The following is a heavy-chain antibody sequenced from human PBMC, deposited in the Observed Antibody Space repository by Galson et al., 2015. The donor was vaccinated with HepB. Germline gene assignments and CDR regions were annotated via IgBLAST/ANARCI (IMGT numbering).Heavy chain of an antibody. Sequence: SLRLSCAASGLTFSSHGMNWVRQAPGKGLEWVSGIIGNGAKTYYADSVKGRFTISRDNSKNTFFLQMNSLKADDTAVYFCAKDRDWGSYDFWGRGALVTVSS. D-gene: IGHD7-27*01. CDR2: IIGNGAKT. V-gene: IGHV3-23*01. CDR1: GLTFSSHG. CDR3: AKDRDWGSYDF. J-gene: IGHJ4*01.